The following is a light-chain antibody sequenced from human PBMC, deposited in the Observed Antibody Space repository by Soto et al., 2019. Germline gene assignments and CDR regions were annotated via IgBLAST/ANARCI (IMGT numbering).Light chain of an antibody. CDR3: QQLNSFPIT. V-gene: IGKV1-9*01. J-gene: IGKJ5*01. CDR2: AAY. CDR1: QAISSY. Sequence: DIQLTQDPSFLSASAGDRSSITCWASQAISSYLAWYQQKPGRAPKLLIYAAYTLQSGVPSRFSGSGSGTEFTLTITSLQPEDFATYYCQQLNSFPITFGQGTRLDIK.